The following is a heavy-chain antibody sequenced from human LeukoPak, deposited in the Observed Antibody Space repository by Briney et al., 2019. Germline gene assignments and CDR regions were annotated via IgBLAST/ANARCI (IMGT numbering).Heavy chain of an antibody. V-gene: IGHV5-51*01. Sequence: GESLKISCKGSGYSFTSYWIGWVRQMPGQGLEWMGIIYPGDSDTRYSPSLQGQVTISADKSISTAYLQWSSLKASDTAIYYCARHLGGVYDSSGYYYYYYGMDVWGQGTTVTVSS. CDR1: GYSFTSYW. CDR3: ARHLGGVYDSSGYYYYYYGMDV. J-gene: IGHJ6*02. D-gene: IGHD3-22*01. CDR2: IYPGDSDT.